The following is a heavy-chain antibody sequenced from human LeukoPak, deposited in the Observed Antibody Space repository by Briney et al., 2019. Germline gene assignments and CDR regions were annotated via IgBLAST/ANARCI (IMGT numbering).Heavy chain of an antibody. CDR3: ARVESSSNID. CDR1: GFTVSSNY. Sequence: GGSLRLSCAASGFTVSSNYMSWVRQAPGKGLEWVSVIYSGGSTYYADSVKGRFTISRDNSKNTPYLQMNSLRAEDTAVYYCARVESSSNIDWGQGTLVTVSS. V-gene: IGHV3-66*01. CDR2: IYSGGST. D-gene: IGHD6-13*01. J-gene: IGHJ4*02.